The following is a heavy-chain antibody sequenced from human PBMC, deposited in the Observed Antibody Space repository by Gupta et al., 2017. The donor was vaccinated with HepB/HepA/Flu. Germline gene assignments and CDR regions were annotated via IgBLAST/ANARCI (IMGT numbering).Heavy chain of an antibody. D-gene: IGHD1-14*01. CDR2: IIPILGIA. V-gene: IGHV1-69*04. Sequence: QVQLVQSGAEVTKPGSSVKVSCKASGGTFSSYALRWVRQAPGQGLEWMGRIIPILGIANYAQKFQGRVTITADKSTSTAYMELSSLRSEDTAVYYCAMGHVDYRRLFDLWGQGTLVTVSS. CDR3: AMGHVDYRRLFDL. J-gene: IGHJ5*02. CDR1: GGTFSSYA.